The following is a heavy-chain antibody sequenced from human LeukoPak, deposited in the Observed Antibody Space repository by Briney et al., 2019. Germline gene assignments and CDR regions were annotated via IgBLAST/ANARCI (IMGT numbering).Heavy chain of an antibody. Sequence: GASVKVSCKASGGTFSSYAISWVRQAPGQGLEWMGGIIPIFGTANYAQKFQGRVTITADESTSTAYMELSSLRSEDTAVYYCAREDSGSFFHRPWNYWGQGTVVTVSS. D-gene: IGHD1-26*01. J-gene: IGHJ4*02. CDR2: IIPIFGTA. CDR1: GGTFSSYA. CDR3: AREDSGSFFHRPWNY. V-gene: IGHV1-69*01.